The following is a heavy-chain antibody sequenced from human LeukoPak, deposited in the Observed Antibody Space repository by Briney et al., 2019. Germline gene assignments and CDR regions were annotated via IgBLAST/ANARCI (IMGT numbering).Heavy chain of an antibody. CDR1: GGSISSSSYY. CDR3: ARHGFGGVVIIPPYFDY. J-gene: IGHJ4*02. Sequence: SETLSLTCTVSGGSISSSSYYWGWIRQPPGKGLEWIGSIYYSGSTYYNPSLQSRVTISVDTSKNQFSLKLGSVTAADTAVYYCARHGFGGVVIIPPYFDYWGQGTLVTVSS. CDR2: IYYSGST. D-gene: IGHD3-3*01. V-gene: IGHV4-39*01.